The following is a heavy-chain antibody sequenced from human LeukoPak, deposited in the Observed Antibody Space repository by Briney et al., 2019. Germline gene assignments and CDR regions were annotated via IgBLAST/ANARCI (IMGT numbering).Heavy chain of an antibody. CDR2: IYTGGST. CDR1: GASISSGDYY. Sequence: SETLSLTCTVSGASISSGDYYWNWIRQPAGRGLEWIGRIYTGGSTNYNSFLKSRITISVDTSKNQFSLKLSSVTAADTAVYYCARGSGWFDSWGRGTLVTVSS. D-gene: IGHD6-19*01. J-gene: IGHJ5*01. V-gene: IGHV4-61*02. CDR3: ARGSGWFDS.